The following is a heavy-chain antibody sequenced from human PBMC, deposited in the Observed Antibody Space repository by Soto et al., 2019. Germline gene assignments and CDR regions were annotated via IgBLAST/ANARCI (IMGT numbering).Heavy chain of an antibody. Sequence: SETLSLTCNVSGGSISNYYWSWIRQPPGKGLEWIGYIYYSGSTYYNPSLKSRVTISVDTSKNQFSLKLSSVTAADTAVYYCARRGLDYYYGMDVWGQGTTVTVSS. V-gene: IGHV4-30-4*01. J-gene: IGHJ6*02. CDR3: ARRGLDYYYGMDV. CDR2: IYYSGST. CDR1: GGSISNYY. D-gene: IGHD3-16*01.